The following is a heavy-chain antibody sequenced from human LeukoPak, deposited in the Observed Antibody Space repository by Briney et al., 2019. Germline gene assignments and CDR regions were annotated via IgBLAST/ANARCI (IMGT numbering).Heavy chain of an antibody. Sequence: PSETLSLTCTVSGGSISSYYWSWIRQPAGKGLEWIGRIYTSGSTNYNPSLKSRVTMSVDTSKNQFSLKLSSVTAADTAVYYCARGVVPAAIFAFDYWGQGTLVTVSS. J-gene: IGHJ4*02. D-gene: IGHD2-2*01. CDR2: IYTSGST. CDR1: GGSISSYY. V-gene: IGHV4-4*07. CDR3: ARGVVPAAIFAFDY.